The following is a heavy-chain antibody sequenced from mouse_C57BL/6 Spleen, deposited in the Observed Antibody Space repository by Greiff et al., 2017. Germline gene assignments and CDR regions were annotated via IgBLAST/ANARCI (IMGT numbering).Heavy chain of an antibody. Sequence: EVKLVESGGGLVQPGGSLSLSCAASGFTFTDYYMSWVRQPPGKALEWLGFIRNKANGYTTEYSASVKGRFTISRDNSQSILYLQMNALRAEDSATYCCARYGRNLWIAYWGQGTLVTVSA. CDR2: IRNKANGYTT. V-gene: IGHV7-3*01. J-gene: IGHJ3*01. CDR1: GFTFTDYY. D-gene: IGHD2-1*01. CDR3: ARYGRNLWIAY.